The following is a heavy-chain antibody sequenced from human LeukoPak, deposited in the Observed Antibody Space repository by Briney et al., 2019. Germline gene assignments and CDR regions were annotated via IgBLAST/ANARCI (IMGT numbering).Heavy chain of an antibody. Sequence: GGSLRLSCAVSGFTVSYNYMSWVRQAPGKGLEWVSDIYGGGGTYNADSVKGRFTISRDNSKNTLSLQMNSLRAEDTAVYYCARGVRGPGAFDIWGQGTIVTVSS. J-gene: IGHJ3*02. CDR2: IYGGGGT. CDR1: GFTVSYNY. CDR3: ARGVRGPGAFDI. V-gene: IGHV3-53*01. D-gene: IGHD3-10*01.